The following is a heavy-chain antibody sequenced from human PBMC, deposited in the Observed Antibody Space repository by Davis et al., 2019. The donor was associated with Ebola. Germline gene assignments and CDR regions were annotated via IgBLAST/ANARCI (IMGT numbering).Heavy chain of an antibody. CDR3: AKDRAMVRGVSDY. CDR2: IITSGTPI. CDR1: ALTLSRYE. J-gene: IGHJ4*02. V-gene: IGHV3-48*03. Sequence: CLTPSCLPAALTLSRYETNWVRHVPGKVMGWVSYIITSGTPIYYADSVKGRFTIPRDNAKNTLYLQMNSLRAEDTAVYYCAKDRAMVRGVSDYWGQGTLVTVSS. D-gene: IGHD3-10*01.